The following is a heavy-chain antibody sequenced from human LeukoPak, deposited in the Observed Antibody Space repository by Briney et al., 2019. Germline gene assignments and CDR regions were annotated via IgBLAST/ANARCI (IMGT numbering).Heavy chain of an antibody. Sequence: SETLSLTCAVYGGSFSGYYWSWIRQPPGKGLEWIGEINHSGNTNYNPSLKSRVTISVDTSKNQFSLNLSSVTAADTAVYYCARSYSYYYYYYGMDVWGQGTTVTVSS. J-gene: IGHJ6*02. CDR3: ARSYSYYYYYYGMDV. CDR1: GGSFSGYY. CDR2: INHSGNT. D-gene: IGHD4-11*01. V-gene: IGHV4-34*01.